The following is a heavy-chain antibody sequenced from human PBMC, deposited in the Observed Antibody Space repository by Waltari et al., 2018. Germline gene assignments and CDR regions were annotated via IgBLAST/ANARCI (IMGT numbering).Heavy chain of an antibody. J-gene: IGHJ6*03. CDR2: IRSKTNGYAT. CDR1: GFTFSAAA. Sequence: EVQLVESGGGLVQPGGSLKLSCAASGFTFSAAAMHWVRQTSGKGLEWVGRIRSKTNGYATALAASVRGRFTISRDDSKNTAYLQMNSLKIDDTGVYYCSRDSGSSPYDYYMDVWGKGTTVTVSS. D-gene: IGHD1-26*01. CDR3: SRDSGSSPYDYYMDV. V-gene: IGHV3-73*01.